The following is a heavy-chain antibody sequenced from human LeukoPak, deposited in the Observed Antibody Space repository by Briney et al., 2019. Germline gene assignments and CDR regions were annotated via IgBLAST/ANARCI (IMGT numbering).Heavy chain of an antibody. D-gene: IGHD3-22*01. Sequence: SETLSLTCAVYGGSFSGYYWSWIRQPPGKGLEWIGEINHSGSINYNPSLKSRVTISVDTSKNQFSLKLSSVTAADTVVYYCVRDDSSGYYYFDYWGQGTLVTVSS. J-gene: IGHJ4*02. V-gene: IGHV4-34*01. CDR2: INHSGSI. CDR3: VRDDSSGYYYFDY. CDR1: GGSFSGYY.